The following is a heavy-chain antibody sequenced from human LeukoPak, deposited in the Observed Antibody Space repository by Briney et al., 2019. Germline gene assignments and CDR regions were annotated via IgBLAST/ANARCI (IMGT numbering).Heavy chain of an antibody. D-gene: IGHD2-2*01. CDR1: GYTFTSYG. V-gene: IGHV1-18*01. CDR2: ISAYNGNT. J-gene: IGHJ4*02. Sequence: ASVKVSCKASGYTFTSYGISCVRQAPGQGLEWMGWISAYNGNTNYAQKLQGRVTMTTDTSTSTAYMELRSLRSDDTAVYYCARGRGCSSTSCRYYFDYWGQGTLVTVSS. CDR3: ARGRGCSSTSCRYYFDY.